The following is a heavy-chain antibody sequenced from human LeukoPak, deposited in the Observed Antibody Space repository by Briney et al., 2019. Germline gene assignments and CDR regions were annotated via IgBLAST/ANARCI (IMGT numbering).Heavy chain of an antibody. V-gene: IGHV4-30-2*01. D-gene: IGHD3-22*01. CDR1: GGSISSGGYS. J-gene: IGHJ5*02. CDR3: ARAVGDYYDSRWFDP. Sequence: SETLSLTCAVSGGSISSGGYSWSWIRQPPGKGLEWIGYIYHSGSTNYNPSLKSRVTISVDKSKNQFSLKLSSVTAADTAVYYCARAVGDYYDSRWFDPWGQGTLVTVSS. CDR2: IYHSGST.